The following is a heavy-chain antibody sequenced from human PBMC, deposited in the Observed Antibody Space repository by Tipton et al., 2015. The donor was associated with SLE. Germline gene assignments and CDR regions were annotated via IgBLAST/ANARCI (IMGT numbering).Heavy chain of an antibody. J-gene: IGHJ4*02. CDR3: ARDCAEWGYTYGYHDY. CDR1: GFNFRLYD. D-gene: IGHD5-18*01. CDR2: ISYDGRNK. V-gene: IGHV3-30*03. Sequence: SLRLSCVASGFNFRLYDMNWLRQTPGKGLEWVAVISYDGRNKYYADSVKGRFTISRDLSKNTLYLQMNSLRAEDTAVYYCARDCAEWGYTYGYHDYWGQGTLVTVSS.